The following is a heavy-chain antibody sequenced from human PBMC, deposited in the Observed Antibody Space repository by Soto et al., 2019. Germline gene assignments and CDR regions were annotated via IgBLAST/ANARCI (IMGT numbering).Heavy chain of an antibody. CDR2: ISDGGDLT. J-gene: IGHJ3*02. D-gene: IGHD3-10*01. CDR3: ARRVIGSSRAFDI. V-gene: IGHV3-23*01. Sequence: GGSLRLSCAAYGFAFTGHPMSWVRQAPEKGLEWVAGISDGGDLTYNADSVKGRFTISRDNSRNTLYLQMNSLRAEDTAVYYCARRVIGSSRAFDIWGQGTMVTVS. CDR1: GFAFTGHP.